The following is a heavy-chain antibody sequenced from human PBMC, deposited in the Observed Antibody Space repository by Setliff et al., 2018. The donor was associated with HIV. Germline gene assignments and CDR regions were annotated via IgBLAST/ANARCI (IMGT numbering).Heavy chain of an antibody. V-gene: IGHV1-69*05. CDR2: IIPIFGTA. CDR1: GGTFSSYA. D-gene: IGHD2-15*01. J-gene: IGHJ3*02. Sequence: SVKVSCKASGGTFSSYAISWVRQAPGQGLEWMGGIIPIFGTANYAQKFQGRVTITTDESTSTAYMELSSLRSEDTAVYYCARSPSPRYCSGGSCYKGAFDIWGQGAMVTVSS. CDR3: ARSPSPRYCSGGSCYKGAFDI.